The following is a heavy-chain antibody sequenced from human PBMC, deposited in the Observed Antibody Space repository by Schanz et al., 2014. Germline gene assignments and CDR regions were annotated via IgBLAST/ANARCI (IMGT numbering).Heavy chain of an antibody. Sequence: QVQLQESGPGLVKPSQTLSLTCTVSGGSISSATYYWSWVRQPAGKGLEWIGRIYSRGSSTYNPSRKSRVPISVDTSKNQFSLTLTSLTAADTAVYYCARDTTWRLDLSGRGTLVTVSS. CDR1: GGSISSATYY. CDR3: ARDTTWRLDL. CDR2: IYSRGSS. V-gene: IGHV4-61*02. J-gene: IGHJ2*01. D-gene: IGHD1-1*01.